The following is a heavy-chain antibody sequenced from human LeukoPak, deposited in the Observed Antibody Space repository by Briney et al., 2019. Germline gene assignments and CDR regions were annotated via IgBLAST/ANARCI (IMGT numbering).Heavy chain of an antibody. CDR2: INWNGGST. Sequence: GGSLRLSCAASGFTFSSYWMSWVRQAPGKGLEWVSGINWNGGSTGYADSVKGRFTISRDNAKNSLYLQMNSLRAEDTALYYCARDSVLIAVAVRGAFDIWGQGTMVTVSS. J-gene: IGHJ3*02. CDR3: ARDSVLIAVAVRGAFDI. CDR1: GFTFSSYW. V-gene: IGHV3-20*04. D-gene: IGHD6-19*01.